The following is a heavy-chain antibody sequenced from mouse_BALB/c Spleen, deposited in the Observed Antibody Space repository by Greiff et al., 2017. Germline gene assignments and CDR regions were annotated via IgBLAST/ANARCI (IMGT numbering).Heavy chain of an antibody. Sequence: VNLVESGPGLVAPSQSLSITCTVSGFSLTSYGVHWVRQPPGKGLEWLGVIWAGGSTNYNSALMSRLSISKDNSKSQVFLKMNSLQTDDTAMYYCARDHYYGSSPDWYFDVWGAGTTVTVSS. CDR2: IWAGGST. D-gene: IGHD1-1*01. J-gene: IGHJ1*01. CDR3: ARDHYYGSSPDWYFDV. CDR1: GFSLTSYG. V-gene: IGHV2-9*02.